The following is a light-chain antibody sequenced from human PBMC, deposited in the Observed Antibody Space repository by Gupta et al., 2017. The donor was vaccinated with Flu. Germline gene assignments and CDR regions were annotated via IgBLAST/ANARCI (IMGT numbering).Light chain of an antibody. J-gene: IGKJ5*01. Sequence: ETVLTQPPGTLSLSPGERATLACRASQSVSSSYLAWYQQKPGQAPRLLIYGASSRATGIPDMFSGSGSGTDFTLTISRLEPEDFAVYYCQQYGSSPIFGQGTRLEIK. CDR1: QSVSSSY. CDR3: QQYGSSPI. CDR2: GAS. V-gene: IGKV3-20*01.